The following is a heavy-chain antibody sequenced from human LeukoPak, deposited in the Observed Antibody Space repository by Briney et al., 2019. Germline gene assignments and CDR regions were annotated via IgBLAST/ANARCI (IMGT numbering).Heavy chain of an antibody. V-gene: IGHV1-2*02. Sequence: VASVKVSCKASGYAFTDFYMHWVRQAPGQGLEWMGWINPNSGGTNYAQEFQGRVTMTRDMSTSTVYMELSSLRSEDTAVYYCARCSVIGLDDAFDIWGQGTMVTVSS. CDR1: GYAFTDFY. J-gene: IGHJ3*02. CDR3: ARCSVIGLDDAFDI. D-gene: IGHD3-22*01. CDR2: INPNSGGT.